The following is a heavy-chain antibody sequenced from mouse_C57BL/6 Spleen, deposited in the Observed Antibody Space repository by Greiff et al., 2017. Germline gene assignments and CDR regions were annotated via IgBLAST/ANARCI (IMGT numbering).Heavy chain of an antibody. CDR1: GFTFSSYA. Sequence: EVQGVESGGGLVKPGGSLKLSCAASGFTFSSYAMSWVRQTPEKRLEWVATISDGGSYTYYPDNVKGRFTISRDNAKNNLYLQMSHLKSEDTAMYYCARDRDVRYFDYWGQGTTLTVSS. CDR3: ARDRDVRYFDY. V-gene: IGHV5-4*01. J-gene: IGHJ2*01. D-gene: IGHD3-1*01. CDR2: ISDGGSYT.